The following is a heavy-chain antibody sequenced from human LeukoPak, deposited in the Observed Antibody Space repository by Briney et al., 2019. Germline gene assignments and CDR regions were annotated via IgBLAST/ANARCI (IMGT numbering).Heavy chain of an antibody. Sequence: SGGSLRLSCAASGFTFSSYSMNWVRQAPGKGLEWVSSISSSSSYIYYADSVKGRFTISRDNAKNSLYLQMNSLRAEDTAVYYCARDLYRTVVVPHYFDYWGQGTLVTVSS. V-gene: IGHV3-21*01. CDR2: ISSSSSYI. CDR1: GFTFSSYS. J-gene: IGHJ4*02. CDR3: ARDLYRTVVVPHYFDY. D-gene: IGHD3-22*01.